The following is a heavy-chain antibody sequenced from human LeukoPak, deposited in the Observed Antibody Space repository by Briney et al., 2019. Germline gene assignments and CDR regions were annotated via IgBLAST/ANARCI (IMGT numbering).Heavy chain of an antibody. CDR3: ARRVVVTAISEDAFDI. V-gene: IGHV4-59*08. CDR2: IYSSGST. Sequence: SETLSLTCTVSGGSISSYYWSWIRQPPGKGLEWIGYIYSSGSTNYNPSLKSRVTISVDTSKNQFSLKLSSVTAADTAVYYCARRVVVTAISEDAFDIWGQGTMVTVSS. J-gene: IGHJ3*02. CDR1: GGSISSYY. D-gene: IGHD2-21*02.